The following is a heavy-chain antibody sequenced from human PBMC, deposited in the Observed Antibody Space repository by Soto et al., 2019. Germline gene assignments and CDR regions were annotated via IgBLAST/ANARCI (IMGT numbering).Heavy chain of an antibody. Sequence: GGSVKVYFNASGYTSTDSGMSWVRQAPGQGLEWMGWVSGNNGASNPAPKVQGRITMTLDTSTGVSYMALRSLRSDDTAIYYCVRDQKYFRLNGNWFDSWGQGTLVTVSS. CDR1: GYTSTDSG. CDR2: VSGNNGAS. J-gene: IGHJ5*01. V-gene: IGHV1-18*04. D-gene: IGHD2-2*01. CDR3: VRDQKYFRLNGNWFDS.